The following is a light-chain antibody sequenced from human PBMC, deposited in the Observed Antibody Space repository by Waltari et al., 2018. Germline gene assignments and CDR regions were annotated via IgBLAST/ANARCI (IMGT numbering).Light chain of an antibody. Sequence: SYELTQPPSVSVSPGQTASITCSGDKLGDKYACGDQQNPGQSPVLVIYQDSKRPSGIPERFSGSNSGNTATLTISGTQAMDEADYYCQAWDSSTSFVFGTGTKVTVL. CDR3: QAWDSSTSFV. J-gene: IGLJ1*01. V-gene: IGLV3-1*01. CDR2: QDS. CDR1: KLGDKY.